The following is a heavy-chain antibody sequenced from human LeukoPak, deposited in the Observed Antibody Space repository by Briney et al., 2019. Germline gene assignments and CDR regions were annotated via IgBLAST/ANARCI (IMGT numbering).Heavy chain of an antibody. D-gene: IGHD2-15*01. Sequence: GGSLRLSCAASGFTFSSYSMNWVRQAPGKGLEWVSSISSSSSYIYYADSVKGRFTISRDNAKNSLYLQMNSLRAEDTAVYYCARGCSGGSCYSGETDYWGQGTLVTVSS. CDR2: ISSSSSYI. J-gene: IGHJ4*02. CDR1: GFTFSSYS. V-gene: IGHV3-21*01. CDR3: ARGCSGGSCYSGETDY.